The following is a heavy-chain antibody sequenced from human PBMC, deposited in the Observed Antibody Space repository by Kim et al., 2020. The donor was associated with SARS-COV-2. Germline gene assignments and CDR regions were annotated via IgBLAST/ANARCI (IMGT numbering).Heavy chain of an antibody. J-gene: IGHJ6*02. CDR1: GLTFSSYW. CDR3: ARDPQYIAVAGTGGMDV. V-gene: IGHV3-74*01. Sequence: GGSLRLSCAASGLTFSSYWMHWVRQAPGKGLVWVSRINSDGSSTSYADSVKGRFTISRDNAKNTLYLQMNSLRAEDTAVYYCARDPQYIAVAGTGGMDVWGQGTTVTVSS. D-gene: IGHD6-19*01. CDR2: INSDGSST.